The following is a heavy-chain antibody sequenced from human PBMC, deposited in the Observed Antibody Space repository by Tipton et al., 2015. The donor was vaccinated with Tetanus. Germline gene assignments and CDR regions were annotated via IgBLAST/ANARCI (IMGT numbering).Heavy chain of an antibody. D-gene: IGHD3-22*01. CDR3: ARDRRDFAYDSRGFYSPLYYFDN. Sequence: TLSLTCTVSGGSISSGGYYWTWIRQHPGKGLEWIGNIYHRGSTYYNPSLMSRVTLSLDTARGQFSLKLTSVTAADAAVYFCARDRRDFAYDSRGFYSPLYYFDNWGQGVRVTVSS. V-gene: IGHV4-30-4*08. CDR1: GGSISSGGYY. J-gene: IGHJ4*02. CDR2: IYHRGST.